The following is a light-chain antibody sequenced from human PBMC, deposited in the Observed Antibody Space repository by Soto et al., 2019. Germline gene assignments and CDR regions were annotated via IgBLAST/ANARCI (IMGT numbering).Light chain of an antibody. CDR2: GAS. J-gene: IGKJ1*01. CDR1: QSVSSSY. Sequence: EIVLTQSPGTLSLSIGERATLSCRASQSVSSSYLAWYQQKPGLAPRLLMYGASSRATGIPDRFIGSGSGTDFTLTISRVEPEDIAVYYCQQYGSSPWTFGLGTKVEVK. V-gene: IGKV3-20*01. CDR3: QQYGSSPWT.